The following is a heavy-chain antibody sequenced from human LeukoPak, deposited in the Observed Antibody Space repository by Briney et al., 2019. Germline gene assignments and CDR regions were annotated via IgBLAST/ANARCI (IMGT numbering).Heavy chain of an antibody. CDR3: ARYYYDSSGYYHNWFDP. V-gene: IGHV1-69*02. CDR2: IIPILGIA. Sequence: SVKVSCKASGGTFSSYTISWVRQAPGQGLEWMGRIIPILGIANYAQKFQGRVTITADKSTSTAYTELSSLRSEDTAVYYCARYYYDSSGYYHNWFDPWGQGTLVTVSS. D-gene: IGHD3-22*01. J-gene: IGHJ5*02. CDR1: GGTFSSYT.